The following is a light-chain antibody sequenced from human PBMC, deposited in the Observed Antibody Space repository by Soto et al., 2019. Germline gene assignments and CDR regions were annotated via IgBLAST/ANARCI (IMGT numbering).Light chain of an antibody. CDR1: QSISSY. V-gene: IGKV1-39*01. CDR3: QHSYSTLPWS. CDR2: AAS. Sequence: DIQMTQSPSSLSASVGDRVTITCRASQSISSYFNWYQQKPGKAPKPLIYAASSLQSGVPSRFRGRGSGTDFTLNINCLQPEDFATYYCQHSYSTLPWSFGRGTKVEIK. J-gene: IGKJ1*01.